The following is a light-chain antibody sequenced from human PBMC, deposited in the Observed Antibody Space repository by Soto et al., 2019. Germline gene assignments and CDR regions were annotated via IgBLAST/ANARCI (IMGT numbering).Light chain of an antibody. CDR1: QSISTF. Sequence: DIQMTQSPSSLSASLGDRVTITCRASQSISTFLNWYQQKPGKAPKLLIDAASSLQSGVPSRFSGSGSGTDFTLTISSLQPEDFATYYCQQSYSTPPITFGHGTRLEIK. CDR2: AAS. CDR3: QQSYSTPPIT. J-gene: IGKJ5*01. V-gene: IGKV1-39*01.